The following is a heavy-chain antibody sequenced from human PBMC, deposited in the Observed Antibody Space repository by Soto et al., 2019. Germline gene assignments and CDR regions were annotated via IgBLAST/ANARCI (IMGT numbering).Heavy chain of an antibody. Sequence: GASVKVSCKASGYTFTSYYMHWVRQAPGQGLEWMGIINPSGGSTSYAQKFQGRVTMTRDTSTSTVSMELSSLRSGDTAVYYCARDPGTIRAFDYWGQGTLVTVSS. D-gene: IGHD1-26*01. CDR1: GYTFTSYY. CDR3: ARDPGTIRAFDY. J-gene: IGHJ4*02. V-gene: IGHV1-46*03. CDR2: INPSGGST.